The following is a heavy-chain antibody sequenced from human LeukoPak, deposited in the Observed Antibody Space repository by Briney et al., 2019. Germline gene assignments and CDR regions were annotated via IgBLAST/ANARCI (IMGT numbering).Heavy chain of an antibody. CDR3: ARSGSGYLNWFDP. J-gene: IGHJ5*02. CDR1: GGSICSSSYY. Sequence: SETLSLTCTVSGGSICSSSYYWGWIRQPPGKVLERIGSICYTGSTYYNPYLKSRVTKSVDTSNNQVSLKLSSVTAADTAVYYCARSGSGYLNWFDPWGQGTLVTVSS. V-gene: IGHV4-39*07. CDR2: ICYTGST. D-gene: IGHD3-22*01.